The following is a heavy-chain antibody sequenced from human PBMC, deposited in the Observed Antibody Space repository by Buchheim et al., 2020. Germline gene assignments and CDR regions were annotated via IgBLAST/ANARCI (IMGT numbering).Heavy chain of an antibody. CDR2: ISSSSSYI. CDR3: ARDYFPYYGSGSYDY. J-gene: IGHJ4*02. D-gene: IGHD3-10*01. CDR1: GFTFSSYS. V-gene: IGHV3-21*01. Sequence: EVQLVESGGGLVKPGGSLRLSCAASGFTFSSYSMNWVRQAPGKGLEWVSSISSSSSYIYYADSVKGRFTISRENAKNSLYLQMNSLRAEDTAVYYCARDYFPYYGSGSYDYWGQGTL.